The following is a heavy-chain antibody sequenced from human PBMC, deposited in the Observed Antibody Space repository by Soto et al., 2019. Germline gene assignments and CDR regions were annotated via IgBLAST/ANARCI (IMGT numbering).Heavy chain of an antibody. CDR2: IKSKTDGGTT. D-gene: IGHD6-13*01. Sequence: GGSLRLSCAASGFTFSNAWMSWVRQAPGKGLEWVGRIKSKTDGGTTDYAAPLKGRFTISRDDSKNTLYLQMNSLKTEDTAVYYCTTDLSGQQLAYYYYYMDVWGKGTTVTVSS. V-gene: IGHV3-15*01. J-gene: IGHJ6*03. CDR3: TTDLSGQQLAYYYYYMDV. CDR1: GFTFSNAW.